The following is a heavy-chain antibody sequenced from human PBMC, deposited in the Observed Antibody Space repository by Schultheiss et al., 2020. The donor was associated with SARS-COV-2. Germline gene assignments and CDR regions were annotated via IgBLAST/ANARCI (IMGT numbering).Heavy chain of an antibody. CDR3: AHEWFGEFRFDY. V-gene: IGHV2-5*01. D-gene: IGHD3-10*01. Sequence: SGPPLVKPTQTLTLTCTFSGFSLATSGVGVGWIRQPPGKALEWLALIHWNDDKHYSTSLKSRLTITKDTSKNQVVLTMTNMGPVDTGTYYCAHEWFGEFRFDYWCQGTLVTFSS. CDR2: IHWNDDK. CDR1: GFSLATSGVG. J-gene: IGHJ4*02.